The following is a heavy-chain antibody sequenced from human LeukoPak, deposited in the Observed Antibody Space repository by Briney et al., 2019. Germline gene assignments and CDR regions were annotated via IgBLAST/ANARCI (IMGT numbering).Heavy chain of an antibody. V-gene: IGHV3-23*01. Sequence: GGSLRLSCAASGFTFSIYAMSWVRQTPGKGLEWVSSIRGDGGDTTYADSVKGRFTISRDNAKNTLYLQMNSLRADDTAVYYCAAEHDGFDIWGQGTMVTVSS. J-gene: IGHJ3*02. CDR1: GFTFSIYA. CDR3: AAEHDGFDI. D-gene: IGHD6-13*01. CDR2: IRGDGGDT.